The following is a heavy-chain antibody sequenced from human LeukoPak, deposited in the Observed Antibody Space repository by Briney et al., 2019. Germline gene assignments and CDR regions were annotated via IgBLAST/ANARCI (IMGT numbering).Heavy chain of an antibody. CDR2: INHSGST. J-gene: IGHJ4*02. V-gene: IGHV4-34*01. Sequence: SETLSLTCAVYGGSFSGYYWSWIRQPPGKGLEWIGEINHSGSTNYNPSLKSRVTISVDTSKNQFSLKLSSVTAADTAVYYCARRSQWQRGFAIDYWGQGTLVTVSS. CDR3: ARRSQWQRGFAIDY. CDR1: GGSFSGYY. D-gene: IGHD5-12*01.